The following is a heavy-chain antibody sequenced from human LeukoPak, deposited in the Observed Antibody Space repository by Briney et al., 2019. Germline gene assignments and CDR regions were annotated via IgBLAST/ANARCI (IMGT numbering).Heavy chain of an antibody. V-gene: IGHV1-18*01. J-gene: IGHJ4*02. CDR3: AARSPIRLEN. D-gene: IGHD6-19*01. CDR1: GYTFTSYG. Sequence: ASVKVSCKASGYTFTSYGISWVRQAPGQGLEWMGWISAYNGNTNYAQKFQGRVTMTRDTSISTAYMELSRLRSDDTAVYYGAARSPIRLENWGQGTLVTVSS. CDR2: ISAYNGNT.